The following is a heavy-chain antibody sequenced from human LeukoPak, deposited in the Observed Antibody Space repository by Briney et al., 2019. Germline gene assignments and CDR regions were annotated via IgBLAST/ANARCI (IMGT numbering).Heavy chain of an antibody. V-gene: IGHV3-33*01. J-gene: IGHJ4*02. D-gene: IGHD5-18*01. CDR2: IWYDGSNK. CDR3: ARGHSYGDPFLVGDY. Sequence: GGSLRLSCAVSGFTFSNYGMHWVRQAPGKGLGWVAVIWYDGSNKYYAHSVKGRFTISRDNSKNTLDLQMNSLRAEDTALYDCARGHSYGDPFLVGDYWGQGTLVTVSS. CDR1: GFTFSNYG.